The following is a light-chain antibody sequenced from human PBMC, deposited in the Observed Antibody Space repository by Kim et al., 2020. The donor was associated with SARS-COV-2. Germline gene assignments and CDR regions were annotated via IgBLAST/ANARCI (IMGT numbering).Light chain of an antibody. CDR2: GAS. CDR1: QSVSGG. Sequence: EAEMTQSPATLSVSPGERATLSCRASQSVSGGLAWYQQKPGQAPRLLIYGASTRATGIPARFSGSGSGTEFTLTITSLQSEDVATYYCQQYNNWPSLTFGGGTKVDIK. V-gene: IGKV3-15*01. J-gene: IGKJ4*01. CDR3: QQYNNWPSLT.